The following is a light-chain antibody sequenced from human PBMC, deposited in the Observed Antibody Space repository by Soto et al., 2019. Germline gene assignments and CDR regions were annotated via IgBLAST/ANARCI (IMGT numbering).Light chain of an antibody. J-gene: IGKJ1*01. CDR3: QQYNSYCT. V-gene: IGKV1-5*01. Sequence: DIQMTQSPSTLSASVGDRVTITCRASQSISSWLAWYQQKPGKAPKLLIYDASSLESGVPSRFSGSGSGTEFTLTISSLQPYDFATYYCQQYNSYCTFGQGTNVDIK. CDR1: QSISSW. CDR2: DAS.